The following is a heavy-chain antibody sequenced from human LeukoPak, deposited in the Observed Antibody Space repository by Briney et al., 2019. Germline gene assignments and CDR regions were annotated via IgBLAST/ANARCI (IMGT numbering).Heavy chain of an antibody. J-gene: IGHJ4*02. CDR1: GGSFSGYY. V-gene: IGHV4-34*01. CDR3: ACRRGANALGWRPGY. CDR2: INHSGST. Sequence: PSETLSLTCAVYGGSFSGYYWSWIRQPPGKGLEWIGEINHSGSTNYNPSLKSRVTISVDTSKNQFSLKLSPVTAADTAVYYCACRRGANALGWRPGYWGQGTLVTVSS. D-gene: IGHD3-10*01.